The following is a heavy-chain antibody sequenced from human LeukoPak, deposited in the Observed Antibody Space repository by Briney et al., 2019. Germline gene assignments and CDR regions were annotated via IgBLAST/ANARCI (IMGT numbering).Heavy chain of an antibody. CDR1: GGSFSGYY. CDR2: INHSGST. J-gene: IGHJ4*02. Sequence: SETLSLTCAVYGGSFSGYYWSWIRQPPGKGLEWIGEINHSGSTNYNPSLKSRVTISVDTSKNQFSLKLSSVTAADTAVYYCARYYYDSNGSNLDYWGQGTLVTVSS. CDR3: ARYYYDSNGSNLDY. V-gene: IGHV4-34*01. D-gene: IGHD3-22*01.